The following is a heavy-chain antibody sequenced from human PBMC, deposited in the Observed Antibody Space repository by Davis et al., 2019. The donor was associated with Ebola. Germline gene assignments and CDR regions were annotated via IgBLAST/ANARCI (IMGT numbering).Heavy chain of an antibody. Sequence: SVKVSCMASGYTFTNYYMHWVRQAPGQGLEWMGMINPNHGRTIYAQKFQGRVTVTRDTSTTTVHVDLSSLRSEDTALYYSTTPGGQDSGYDVFDIWGQGTMVTVSS. CDR1: GYTFTNYY. D-gene: IGHD5-12*01. J-gene: IGHJ3*02. CDR3: TTPGGQDSGYDVFDI. V-gene: IGHV1-46*03. CDR2: INPNHGRT.